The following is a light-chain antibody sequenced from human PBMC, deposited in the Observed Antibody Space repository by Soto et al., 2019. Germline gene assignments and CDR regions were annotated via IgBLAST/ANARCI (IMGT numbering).Light chain of an antibody. CDR1: QSVSSY. CDR2: DAS. J-gene: IGKJ5*01. V-gene: IGKV3-11*01. CDR3: QQRSNWHPGS. Sequence: EIVLTQSPATLSLSPGERATLSCRASQSVSSYLAWYQQKPGQAPRLLIYDASNRATGIPARFSGSGSGTDFTLTISSLEPEDFAVYYCQQRSNWHPGSFGQGTRLEIK.